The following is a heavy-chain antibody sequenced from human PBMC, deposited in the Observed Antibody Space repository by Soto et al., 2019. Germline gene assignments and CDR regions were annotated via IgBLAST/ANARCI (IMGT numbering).Heavy chain of an antibody. Sequence: ASVKVSCKASGYTFTTYGINWVRQAPGQGLEWMGWVSPYNGDTTYAQKVQGRVTMTTDTSTRTAYLELRSLRSDDTAVYYCAKELIAAAGIGYYYYGMDVWGQGTTVTVSS. D-gene: IGHD6-13*01. CDR1: GYTFTTYG. CDR2: VSPYNGDT. V-gene: IGHV1-18*04. J-gene: IGHJ6*02. CDR3: AKELIAAAGIGYYYYGMDV.